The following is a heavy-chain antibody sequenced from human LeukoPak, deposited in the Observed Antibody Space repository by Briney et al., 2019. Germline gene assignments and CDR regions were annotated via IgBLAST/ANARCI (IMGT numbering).Heavy chain of an antibody. V-gene: IGHV4-31*03. CDR2: IYYSGST. D-gene: IGHD3-22*01. Sequence: SQTLSLTCTVSGGSISSGGYYWSWIRQHPGKGLEWIGYIYYSGSTYYNPSLKSRVTISVDTSKNQFSLKLSSVTAADTAVYYCSTMPTEYSSGYWGLAGFDYWGQGTLVTVSS. J-gene: IGHJ4*02. CDR1: GGSISSGGYY. CDR3: STMPTEYSSGYWGLAGFDY.